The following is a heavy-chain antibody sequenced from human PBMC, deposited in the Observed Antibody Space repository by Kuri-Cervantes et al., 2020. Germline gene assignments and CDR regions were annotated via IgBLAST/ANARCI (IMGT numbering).Heavy chain of an antibody. CDR3: ARHQTSTIFGVVIISPPDY. CDR2: IYYSGST. CDR1: GGSISSGGYY. V-gene: IGHV4-31*01. Sequence: SCTISGGSISSGGYYWSWIRQHPGKGLEWIGYIYYSGSTYYNPSLKSLVTISVETSKNQFSLKLSSVTAADTAVYYCARHQTSTIFGVVIISPPDYWGQGTLVTVSS. D-gene: IGHD3-3*01. J-gene: IGHJ4*02.